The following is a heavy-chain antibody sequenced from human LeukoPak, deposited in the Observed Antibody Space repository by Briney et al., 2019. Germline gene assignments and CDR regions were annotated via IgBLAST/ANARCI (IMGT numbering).Heavy chain of an antibody. D-gene: IGHD3-22*01. V-gene: IGHV4-61*02. CDR3: AREYYYDSSGSPGVDY. Sequence: SETLSLTCTVSGGSISSGSYHWSWIRQPAGKGLEWIGRIYTSGSTNYNPSLKSRVTISVDTSKNQFSLKLSSVTAADTAVYYCAREYYYDSSGSPGVDYWGQGTLVTVSS. J-gene: IGHJ4*02. CDR2: IYTSGST. CDR1: GGSISSGSYH.